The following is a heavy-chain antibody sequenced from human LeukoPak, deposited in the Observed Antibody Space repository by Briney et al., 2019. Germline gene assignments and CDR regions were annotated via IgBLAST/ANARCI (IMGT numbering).Heavy chain of an antibody. CDR2: IHYSGST. CDR1: GGSIRGSSYY. J-gene: IGHJ4*02. CDR3: ATDLGGYSGYDFASFDY. Sequence: PSETLSLTCTVSGGSIRGSSYYWGWIRQPPGKGLECIGSIHYSGSTYYNPSLKSRVTISVDTSKYQFSLRVSSVTAADTAVYYCATDLGGYSGYDFASFDYWGQGTRVTVSS. V-gene: IGHV4-39*01. D-gene: IGHD5-12*01.